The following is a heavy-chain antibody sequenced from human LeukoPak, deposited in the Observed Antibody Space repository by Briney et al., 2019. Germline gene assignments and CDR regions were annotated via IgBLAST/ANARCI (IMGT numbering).Heavy chain of an antibody. J-gene: IGHJ4*02. CDR3: AKSDCGGDCHLLDY. V-gene: IGHV3-23*01. D-gene: IGHD2-21*02. CDR1: GFTLSTYA. Sequence: GGSLRLSCAASGFTLSTYAMSWVRQAPGKGLEWVSHFGGSGGSIYYADSVKGRFTISRDNSKNTLYLQMNSLRAEDTAVYYCAKSDCGGDCHLLDYWGQGTLVTVSS. CDR2: FGGSGGSI.